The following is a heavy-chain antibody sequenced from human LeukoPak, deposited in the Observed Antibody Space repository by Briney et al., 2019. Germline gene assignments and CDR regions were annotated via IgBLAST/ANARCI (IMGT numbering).Heavy chain of an antibody. V-gene: IGHV4-59*08. CDR2: ISYSGRT. CDR1: GDSISSYY. J-gene: IGHJ4*02. D-gene: IGHD2-2*02. CDR3: ARGLYRYGRSTFDY. Sequence: SETLSLTCTVSGDSISSYYWTWIRQPPGKGLEWIGYISYSGRTYYNPSLRSRVTISVDTSKNHFSLKLSSVTAADTAVYYCARGLYRYGRSTFDYWGQGTLVTVSS.